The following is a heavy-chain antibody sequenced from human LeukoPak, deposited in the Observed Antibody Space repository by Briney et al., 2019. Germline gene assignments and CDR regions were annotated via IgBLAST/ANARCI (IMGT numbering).Heavy chain of an antibody. V-gene: IGHV3-64*01. Sequence: GGSLRLSCAASGFTFSSYAMHWVRQAPGKGLEYVSAISSNGGSTYYANSVKGRFTISRDNSKNTLYLQMGSLRAEDTAVYYCASQYEYSRGGYWGQGTLVTVSS. D-gene: IGHD6-6*01. J-gene: IGHJ4*02. CDR2: ISSNGGST. CDR3: ASQYEYSRGGY. CDR1: GFTFSSYA.